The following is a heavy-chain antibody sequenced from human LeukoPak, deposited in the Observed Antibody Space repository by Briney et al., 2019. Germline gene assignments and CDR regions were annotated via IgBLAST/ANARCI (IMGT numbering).Heavy chain of an antibody. D-gene: IGHD4-17*01. CDR1: GYTFTGYY. CDR3: ARDRTTVTTGYYGMDV. Sequence: ASVKVSCKASGYTFTGYYMHWVRQAPGQGLEWMGWINPNTGVTNYAQKFPGRVTLTRDTSIITAYMELTRLRSDDTAVYYCARDRTTVTTGYYGMDVWGQGTTVTVSS. CDR2: INPNTGVT. J-gene: IGHJ6*02. V-gene: IGHV1-2*02.